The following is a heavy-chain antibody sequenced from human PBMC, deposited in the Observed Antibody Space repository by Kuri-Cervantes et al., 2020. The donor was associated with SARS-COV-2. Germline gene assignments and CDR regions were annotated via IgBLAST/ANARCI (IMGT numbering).Heavy chain of an antibody. CDR2: ISGSGGST. CDR1: GFTFSSYA. J-gene: IGHJ5*02. Sequence: GESLKISCAASGFTFSSYAMSWVRQAPGKGLEWVSAISGSGGSTYYADSVKGRFTISRDNSKNTLYLQMNSLRAEDTAVYYCARDLSGRFDPWGQGTLVTVSS. V-gene: IGHV3-23*01. D-gene: IGHD5/OR15-5a*01. CDR3: ARDLSGRFDP.